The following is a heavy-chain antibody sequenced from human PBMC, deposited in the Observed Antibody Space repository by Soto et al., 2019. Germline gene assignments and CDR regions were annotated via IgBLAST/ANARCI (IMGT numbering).Heavy chain of an antibody. D-gene: IGHD4-17*01. CDR1: GFTFSSYG. CDR3: ARERGDYGVNFDY. V-gene: IGHV3-33*01. CDR2: IWYDGSNK. J-gene: IGHJ4*02. Sequence: GGSLSLSCAASGFTFSSYGMHWVRQAPGKGLEWVAVIWYDGSNKYYADSVKGRFTISRDNSKNTLYLQMNSLRAEDTAVYYCARERGDYGVNFDYWGQGTLVTVSS.